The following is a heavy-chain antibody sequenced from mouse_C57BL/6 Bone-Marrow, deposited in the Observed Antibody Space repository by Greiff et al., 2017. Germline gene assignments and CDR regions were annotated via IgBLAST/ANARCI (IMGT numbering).Heavy chain of an antibody. CDR1: GYAFSSYW. D-gene: IGHD3-2*02. CDR2: IYPGEGDT. Sequence: VQLQQSGAELVKPGASVKISCKASGYAFSSYWMNWVKQRPGKGLEWIGQIYPGEGDTNYNGKFKGKATLTADKSSSTAYMQLSSLTAEDSAVYFGARLGAQASAWFAYWGQGTLVTVSA. CDR3: ARLGAQASAWFAY. V-gene: IGHV1-80*01. J-gene: IGHJ3*01.